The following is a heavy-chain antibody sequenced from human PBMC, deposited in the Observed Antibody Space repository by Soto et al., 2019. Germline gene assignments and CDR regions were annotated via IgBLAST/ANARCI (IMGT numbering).Heavy chain of an antibody. CDR1: GYSFTSYW. V-gene: IGHV5-51*01. J-gene: IGHJ4*02. Sequence: PGESLKISCKGSGYSFTSYWIGWVRQMPGKGLEWMGIIYPGDSDTRYSPSFQGQVTISADKPISTAYLQWSSLKASDTAMYYCARRFWNYDILGGNYYFDYWGQGTLVTVSS. CDR3: ARRFWNYDILGGNYYFDY. CDR2: IYPGDSDT. D-gene: IGHD3-9*01.